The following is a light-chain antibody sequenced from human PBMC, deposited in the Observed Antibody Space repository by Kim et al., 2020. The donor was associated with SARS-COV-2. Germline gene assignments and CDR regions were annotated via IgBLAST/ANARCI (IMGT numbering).Light chain of an antibody. Sequence: EIVMTQSPATLSVSPGETATLSCRASQSVSTKLAWYQHKPGQAPRLLIYGASTRAIGIPARFSGSGSGTEFTLTISSLQSEDSAVYYSQQSNNWPPLTFGGGTKVDIK. CDR1: QSVSTK. J-gene: IGKJ4*01. V-gene: IGKV3-15*01. CDR3: QQSNNWPPLT. CDR2: GAS.